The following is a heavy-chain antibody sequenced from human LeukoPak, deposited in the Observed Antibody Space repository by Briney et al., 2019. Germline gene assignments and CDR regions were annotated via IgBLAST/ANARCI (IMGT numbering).Heavy chain of an antibody. CDR1: GGSISSSSYY. CDR3: ARRGSGLDWFDP. V-gene: IGHV4-39*01. J-gene: IGHJ5*02. Sequence: SEALPLTCTVSGGSISSSSYYWGWIRQPPGKGLEWIGSIFYSGGTYYSPSLKSRVTISVDTSNNQFSLKLSSVTAADTAVYYCARRGSGLDWFDPWGQGTLVTVSS. D-gene: IGHD6-19*01. CDR2: IFYSGGT.